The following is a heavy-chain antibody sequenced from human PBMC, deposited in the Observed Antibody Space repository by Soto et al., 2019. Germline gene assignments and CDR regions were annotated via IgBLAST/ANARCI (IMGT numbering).Heavy chain of an antibody. CDR3: VRGEAWGVLLAY. CDR2: IYFTGNT. Sequence: SETLSLTCTVSGAPINSGGYYWNWVRLLPGRGLEWIGYIYFTGNTYYNPSLESRVTISLDTPQNQFSLELNSVSAADTAVYYCVRGEAWGVLLAYWAQGALVTVSS. V-gene: IGHV4-31*03. J-gene: IGHJ4*02. CDR1: GAPINSGGYY. D-gene: IGHD2-21*01.